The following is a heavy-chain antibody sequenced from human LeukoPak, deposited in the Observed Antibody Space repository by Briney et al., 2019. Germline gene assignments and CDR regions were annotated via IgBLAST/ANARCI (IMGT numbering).Heavy chain of an antibody. CDR2: VSYSGTT. CDR1: GGSISSYY. V-gene: IGHV4-59*01. Sequence: PSETLSLTCSVSGGSISSYYWSWIRQPPGKGLEWLGCVSYSGTTKYSPSLKSRVTISVDTSKNHFSLKLSSVTAADTAVYYCARAGQGDFWSGLRYFDYWGQGTLVTVSS. J-gene: IGHJ4*02. CDR3: ARAGQGDFWSGLRYFDY. D-gene: IGHD3-3*01.